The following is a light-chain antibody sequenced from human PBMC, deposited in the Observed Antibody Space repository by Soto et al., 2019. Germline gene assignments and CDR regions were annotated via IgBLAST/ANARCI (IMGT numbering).Light chain of an antibody. J-gene: IGKJ1*01. CDR1: QSLLHSDGYNY. CDR2: LGS. Sequence: DIVMTQSPLSLPVTPGEPASISCRPSQSLLHSDGYNYLDWYLQKPGQSPQLLIYLGSNRASGVPDRFSGSGSGTDFTLKISRVEAEDVGVYYCMQALQLPRTFGQGTKVEIK. V-gene: IGKV2-28*01. CDR3: MQALQLPRT.